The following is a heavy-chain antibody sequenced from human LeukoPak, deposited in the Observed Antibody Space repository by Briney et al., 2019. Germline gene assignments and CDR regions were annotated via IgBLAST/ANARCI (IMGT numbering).Heavy chain of an antibody. Sequence: ASVKVSCKASGYTFTSSYINWVRQAPGQRLEWMGWISAYNGRTNYAQKFQGRVTMTTDSSTSTAYMDLTSLRSDDTAVYYCARGGTYYPCIDYWGREPWSPSPQ. V-gene: IGHV1-18*01. CDR3: ARGGTYYPCIDY. D-gene: IGHD1-26*01. CDR1: GYTFTSSY. CDR2: ISAYNGRT. J-gene: IGHJ4*02.